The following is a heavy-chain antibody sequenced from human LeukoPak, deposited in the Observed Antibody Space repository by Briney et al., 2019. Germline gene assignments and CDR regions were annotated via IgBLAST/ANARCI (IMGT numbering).Heavy chain of an antibody. CDR3: TRVSLVAASVFFDY. CDR1: GFTFGDYA. D-gene: IGHD2-15*01. V-gene: IGHV3-49*04. J-gene: IGHJ4*02. Sequence: PGGSLRLSCTASGFTFGDYAMSWVRQAPGKGLEWVSFIRSKAYGGTTEYAASVKGRFTISRDDSKSIAYLQMNSLKTEDTAVYYCTRVSLVAASVFFDYRGQGTLVTVSS. CDR2: IRSKAYGGTT.